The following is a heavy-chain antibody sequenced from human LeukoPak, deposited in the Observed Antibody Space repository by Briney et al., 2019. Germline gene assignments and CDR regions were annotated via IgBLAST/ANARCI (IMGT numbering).Heavy chain of an antibody. Sequence: PSETLSLTCAVYGGSFSGYYWSWIRQPPGKGLEWIGEINHSGSTNYNPSLKSRVTISVDTSKNQFSLKLSSVTAADTAVYYCASFNAPAAYFDYWGQGTLVTVSS. CDR2: INHSGST. V-gene: IGHV4-34*01. CDR3: ASFNAPAAYFDY. D-gene: IGHD2-15*01. J-gene: IGHJ4*02. CDR1: GGSFSGYY.